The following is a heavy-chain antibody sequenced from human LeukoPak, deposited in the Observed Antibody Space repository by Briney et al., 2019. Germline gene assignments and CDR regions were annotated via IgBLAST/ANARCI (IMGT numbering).Heavy chain of an antibody. Sequence: PGRSLRLSCAASGFTFSSYGMHWVRQAPGKGLEWVAVIWYDGSNKYYADSVNGRFTISRDNSKNTLYLQMNSLRAEDTAVYYCARDGSSGWYWVDYWGQGTLVTVSS. CDR1: GFTFSSYG. D-gene: IGHD6-19*01. J-gene: IGHJ4*02. CDR2: IWYDGSNK. CDR3: ARDGSSGWYWVDY. V-gene: IGHV3-33*01.